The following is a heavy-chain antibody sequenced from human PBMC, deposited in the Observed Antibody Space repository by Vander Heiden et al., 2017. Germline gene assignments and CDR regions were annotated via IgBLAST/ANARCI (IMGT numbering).Heavy chain of an antibody. CDR2: IYNSWRT. D-gene: IGHD6-19*01. V-gene: IGHV4-31*03. Sequence: QLQLQESGPGLVKPSQTLSVTCTVSGGSVNSGGDYWSWVRQHPGKGLEWIGNIYNSWRTDYNPSLKSRVTISVVTSKNQFSLRLRSVTAADTAVYYCARSGDGWFLYFDCWGQGTLVAVSS. CDR1: GGSVNSGGDY. J-gene: IGHJ4*02. CDR3: ARSGDGWFLYFDC.